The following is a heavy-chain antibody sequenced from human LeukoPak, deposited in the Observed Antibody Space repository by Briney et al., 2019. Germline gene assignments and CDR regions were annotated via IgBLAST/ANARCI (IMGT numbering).Heavy chain of an antibody. CDR2: FDPEDGET. Sequence: SVKVSCKVSGYTLTELSMHWVRQAPGKGLEWMGGFDPEDGETIYAQKFQGRVTMTEDTSTDTAYMELSSLRSEDTAACYCATRFPMVVAAIARNNWFDPWGQGTLVTVSS. V-gene: IGHV1-24*01. CDR3: ATRFPMVVAAIARNNWFDP. J-gene: IGHJ5*02. D-gene: IGHD2-15*01. CDR1: GYTLTELS.